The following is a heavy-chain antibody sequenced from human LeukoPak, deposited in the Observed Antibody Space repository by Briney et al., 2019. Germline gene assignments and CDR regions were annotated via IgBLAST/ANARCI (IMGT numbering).Heavy chain of an antibody. J-gene: IGHJ4*02. V-gene: IGHV1-69*13. D-gene: IGHD3-3*01. CDR3: ARAPITIFGVVIIKEDRYFDY. CDR1: GGTFSSYA. CDR2: IIPIFGTA. Sequence: SVTVSCKASGGTFSSYAISWVRQAPGQGLEWMGGIIPIFGTANYAQKFQGRVTITADESTSTAYMELSSLRSEDTAVYYCARAPITIFGVVIIKEDRYFDYWGQGTLVTVSS.